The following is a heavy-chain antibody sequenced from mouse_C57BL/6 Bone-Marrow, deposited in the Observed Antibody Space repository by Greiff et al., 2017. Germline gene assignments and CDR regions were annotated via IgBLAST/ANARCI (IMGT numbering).Heavy chain of an antibody. CDR3: ARGGWLLPYWYFDV. CDR1: GFTFSDYG. Sequence: EVQRVESGGGLVKPGGSLKLSCAASGFTFSDYGMHWVRQAPEKGLEWVAYISSGSSTIYYADTVKGRFPISRDNAKNTLFLQMTSLRSEDTAMYYCARGGWLLPYWYFDVWGTGTTVTVSS. J-gene: IGHJ1*03. D-gene: IGHD2-3*01. V-gene: IGHV5-17*01. CDR2: ISSGSSTI.